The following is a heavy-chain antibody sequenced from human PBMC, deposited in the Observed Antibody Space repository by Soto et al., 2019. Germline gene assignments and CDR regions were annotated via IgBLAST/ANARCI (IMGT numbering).Heavy chain of an antibody. CDR2: ISAYNGNR. J-gene: IGHJ6*02. CDR3: ARGGQECSNSGCGYIYDGMDV. D-gene: IGHD1-26*01. Sequence: GASVKVSCKASGYTFSHYGIGWVRQAPGQGLAWMGWISAYNGNRHFAEGLRGRITMTTNTTTSTADMELRSLSSDDTAAYYCARGGQECSNSGCGYIYDGMDVWGQGTTVTVSS. V-gene: IGHV1-18*01. CDR1: GYTFSHYG.